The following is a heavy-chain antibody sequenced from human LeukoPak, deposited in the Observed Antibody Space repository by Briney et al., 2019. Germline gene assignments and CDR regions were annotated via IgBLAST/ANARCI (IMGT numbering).Heavy chain of an antibody. V-gene: IGHV4-4*02. CDR3: ARVNINNWHSCDY. Sequence: SETLSLTCAVSGVSISSNNWWGWVRQPPGKCLEWIGEIYHSGSPNYNPSLKSRVTVSVDKSRNHFSLNLSSVTAAATAVYYCARVNINNWHSCDYWGQGTLVTVSS. CDR1: GVSISSNNW. D-gene: IGHD1-1*01. CDR2: IYHSGSP. J-gene: IGHJ4*02.